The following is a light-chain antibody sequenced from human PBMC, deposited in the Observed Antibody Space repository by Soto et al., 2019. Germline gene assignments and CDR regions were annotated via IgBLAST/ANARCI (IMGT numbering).Light chain of an antibody. J-gene: IGLJ3*02. CDR3: CSYTGSYTL. Sequence: QSALTQPPSASGSPGQSVTISCTGTSSDVGGHNYVSWYQQHPDKAPKLMIYVVSKRPSGVPDRFSGSKSGNTASLTISGLQAEDEADYYCCSYTGSYTLFGGGTKLTVL. CDR1: SSDVGGHNY. CDR2: VVS. V-gene: IGLV2-11*01.